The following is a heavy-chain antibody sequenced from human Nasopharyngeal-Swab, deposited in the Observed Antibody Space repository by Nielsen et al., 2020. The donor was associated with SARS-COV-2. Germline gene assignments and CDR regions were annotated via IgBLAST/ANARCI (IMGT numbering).Heavy chain of an antibody. V-gene: IGHV3-48*04. D-gene: IGHD4-17*01. CDR3: ARDSRGGLRDAFDI. CDR1: GFSFSIYS. Sequence: GESLKISCVGSGFSFSIYSMNWVRQAPGKGLEGVSYISSDSSTIDYADPVRGRFTISRDNANSLYLQMNNLRAEDTAVYYCARDSRGGLRDAFDIWGQGTLVTVSS. J-gene: IGHJ3*02. CDR2: ISSDSSTI.